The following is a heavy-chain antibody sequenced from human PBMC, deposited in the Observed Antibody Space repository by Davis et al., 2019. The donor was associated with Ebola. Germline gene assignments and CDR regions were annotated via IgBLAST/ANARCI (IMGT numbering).Heavy chain of an antibody. D-gene: IGHD6-13*01. CDR1: GYTFASYY. CDR2: INPSGGST. CDR3: ARGGVAAAGPGLPLDY. Sequence: VSVKVSCKASGYTFASYYMHWVRQAPGQGLEWMGIINPSGGSTSYAQKFQGRVTMTRDTSTSTVYMELSSLRSEDTAVYYCARGGVAAAGPGLPLDYWGQGTLVTVSS. V-gene: IGHV1-46*01. J-gene: IGHJ4*02.